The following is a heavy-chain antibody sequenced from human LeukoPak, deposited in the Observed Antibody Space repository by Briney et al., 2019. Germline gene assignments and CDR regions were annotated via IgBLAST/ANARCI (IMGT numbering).Heavy chain of an antibody. D-gene: IGHD3-10*01. CDR3: AKRGVVIRVFLVGFHKEAYYFDS. CDR1: GITLSNYG. CDR2: ISDSGGRT. Sequence: GGSLRLSCAVSGITLSNYGMGWVRQAPGKGLEWVAGISDSGGRTNYADSVKGRFTISRDNPKNTLYLQMNSLRAEDTAVYFCAKRGVVIRVFLVGFHKEAYYFDSWGQGALVTVSS. J-gene: IGHJ4*02. V-gene: IGHV3-23*01.